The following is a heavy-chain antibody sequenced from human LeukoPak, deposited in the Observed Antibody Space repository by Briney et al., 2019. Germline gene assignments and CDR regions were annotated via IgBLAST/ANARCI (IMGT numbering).Heavy chain of an antibody. CDR2: INPSGGST. CDR1: GYTFTSYY. D-gene: IGHD3-22*01. V-gene: IGHV1-46*01. Sequence: ASVKVSCKASGYTFTSYYMHWVRQAPGQGLEWMGIINPSGGSTSYAQKFQGRVTMTRDTSTSTVYMELSSLRFEDTAVYYCARDFTDLGYYDSSGYSRFDYWGQGTLVTVSS. CDR3: ARDFTDLGYYDSSGYSRFDY. J-gene: IGHJ4*02.